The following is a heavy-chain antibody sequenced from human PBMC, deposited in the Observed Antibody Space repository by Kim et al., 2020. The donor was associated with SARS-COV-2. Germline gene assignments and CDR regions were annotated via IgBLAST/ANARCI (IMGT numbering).Heavy chain of an antibody. D-gene: IGHD3-3*01. CDR3: ARDPSDYYDFWSGYLGYYGMAV. V-gene: IGHV7-4-1*02. Sequence: ASVKVSCKASGYTFTSYAMNWVRQAPGQGLEWMGWINTNTGNPTYAQGFTGRFVFSLDTSVSTAYLQISSLKAEDTAVYYCARDPSDYYDFWSGYLGYYGMAVWGQGTTVTVSS. CDR2: INTNTGNP. J-gene: IGHJ6*02. CDR1: GYTFTSYA.